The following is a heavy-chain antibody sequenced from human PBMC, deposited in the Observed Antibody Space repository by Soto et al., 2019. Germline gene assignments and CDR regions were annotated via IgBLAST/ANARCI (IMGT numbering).Heavy chain of an antibody. CDR3: ARGSPFWVYYYYMHV. J-gene: IGHJ6*03. CDR2: INHSGST. Sequence: SETLSLTYAVYGGSFSGYYWSWIRQPPGKGLEWIGEINHSGSTNYNPSLKSRVTISVDTSKNQFSLKLSSVTAADTAVYYCARGSPFWVYYYYMHVWGKGTTVTV. D-gene: IGHD7-27*01. V-gene: IGHV4-34*01. CDR1: GGSFSGYY.